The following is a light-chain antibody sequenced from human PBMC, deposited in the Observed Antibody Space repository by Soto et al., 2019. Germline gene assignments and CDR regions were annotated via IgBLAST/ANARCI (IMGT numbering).Light chain of an antibody. Sequence: QSVLTQPPSVSGAPGQRVTISCTGSSSNIGAGYDVHWYQQLPGKAPKLLIYGNSNRPSGVPDRFSGSKSGTTASLAIAGIQAEDEADYYGQSYDSWLRVFGGGTKLTVL. J-gene: IGLJ2*01. CDR1: SSNIGAGYD. V-gene: IGLV1-40*01. CDR2: GNS. CDR3: QSYDSWLRV.